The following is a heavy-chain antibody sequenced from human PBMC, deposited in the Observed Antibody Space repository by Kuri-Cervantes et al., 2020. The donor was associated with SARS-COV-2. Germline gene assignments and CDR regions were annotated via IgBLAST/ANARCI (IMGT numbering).Heavy chain of an antibody. CDR2: ISGSGGST. V-gene: IGHV3-23*01. D-gene: IGHD3-22*01. CDR3: AKWAPSSGYYFKSWFDP. Sequence: GESLKISCAASGFTFSSYAMSWVRQAPGKGLEWVSAISGSGGSTYYADSVKGRFTISRDNSKNALYLQMNSLRAEDTAVYYGAKWAPSSGYYFKSWFDPWGQGTLVTVSS. CDR1: GFTFSSYA. J-gene: IGHJ5*02.